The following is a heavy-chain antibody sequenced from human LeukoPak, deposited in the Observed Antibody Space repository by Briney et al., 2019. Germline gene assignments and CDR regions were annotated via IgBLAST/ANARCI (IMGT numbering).Heavy chain of an antibody. CDR1: GYTFTGYY. J-gene: IGHJ6*02. V-gene: IGHV1-2*02. CDR3: ARGEVGGYYYYYYYGMDV. CDR2: INPNSGGT. D-gene: IGHD3-22*01. Sequence: ASVKVSCKASGYTFTGYYMHWVRQAPGQGLEWMEWINPNSGGTNYAQKFQGRVTMTRDTSISTAYMELSRLRSDDTAVYYCARGEVGGYYYYYYYGMDVWGQGTTVTVSS.